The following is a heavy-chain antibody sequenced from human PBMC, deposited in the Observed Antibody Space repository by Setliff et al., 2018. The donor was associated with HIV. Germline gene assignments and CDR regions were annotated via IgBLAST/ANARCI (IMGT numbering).Heavy chain of an antibody. CDR3: AKVIATSGYYGYYLDY. Sequence: GGSLRLSCAASGFTLSTYAMIWVRQAPGKGLEWVSGISGNGGSTYYADSMRGRFTISKDISNKTLYLHMNTLRAEDTAVYYCAKVIATSGYYGYYLDYWGQGSLVTVSS. CDR2: ISGNGGST. CDR1: GFTLSTYA. J-gene: IGHJ4*02. D-gene: IGHD3-3*01. V-gene: IGHV3-23*01.